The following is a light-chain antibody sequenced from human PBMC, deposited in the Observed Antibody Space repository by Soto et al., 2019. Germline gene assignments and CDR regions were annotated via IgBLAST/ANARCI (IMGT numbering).Light chain of an antibody. J-gene: IGKJ1*01. CDR3: VQRSTWPWT. V-gene: IGKV3-11*01. CDR1: QSVSNY. CDR2: DTF. Sequence: IVLTQSPATLSLSPGARATLSCRAGQSVSNYLAWYQQKPGQAPRLLIYDTFNRATGIPARLSGSGSGTDFTLTISSREPEDLAVYFCVQRSTWPWTSGQGTKVEIK.